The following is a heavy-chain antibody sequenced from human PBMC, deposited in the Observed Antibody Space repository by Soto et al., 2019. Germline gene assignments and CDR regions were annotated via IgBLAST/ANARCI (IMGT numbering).Heavy chain of an antibody. V-gene: IGHV4-31*03. D-gene: IGHD3-10*01. Sequence: TLSLTCTVAGGSIRSGGYYWSWIRQHPGKGLEWIGYIYYSVTTYYNPSLKSRVTMSTDMSENQFSLKLSSVTAADTAVYYCARGIRGVNYYGMDVWGQGTTVTVSS. J-gene: IGHJ6*02. CDR1: GGSIRSGGYY. CDR2: IYYSVTT. CDR3: ARGIRGVNYYGMDV.